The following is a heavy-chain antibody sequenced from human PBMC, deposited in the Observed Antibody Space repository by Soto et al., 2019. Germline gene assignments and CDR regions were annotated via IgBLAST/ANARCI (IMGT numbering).Heavy chain of an antibody. D-gene: IGHD3-22*01. CDR2: IYYSGST. J-gene: IGHJ4*02. CDR3: ARAFRDYYDRSAYLDY. CDR1: GGSISSGDYY. V-gene: IGHV4-30-4*01. Sequence: SETLSLTCTVSGGSISSGDYYWTWIRQPPGRGLEWIGYIYYSGSTYYNPSLKSRITISVDTSKSQFSLKLSSVTAADTAVYYCARAFRDYYDRSAYLDYWGQGTQVTVSS.